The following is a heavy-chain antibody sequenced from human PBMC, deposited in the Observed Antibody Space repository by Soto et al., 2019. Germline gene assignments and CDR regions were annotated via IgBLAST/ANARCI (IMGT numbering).Heavy chain of an antibody. J-gene: IGHJ4*02. CDR2: VIPRFGTA. Sequence: QIQLVQSGAEVKKPESSVKVSCKAPGGTFSTYAISWVRQAPGQGLEWMGGVIPRFGTANYAKRCQDRVTNTRDKSTNTVYMELSSLRPEDTAVDFCAIAIHLWLRRINNGYAGWGQGTLVTVSS. CDR1: GGTFSTYA. CDR3: AIAIHLWLRRINNGYAG. V-gene: IGHV1-69*05. D-gene: IGHD5-12*01.